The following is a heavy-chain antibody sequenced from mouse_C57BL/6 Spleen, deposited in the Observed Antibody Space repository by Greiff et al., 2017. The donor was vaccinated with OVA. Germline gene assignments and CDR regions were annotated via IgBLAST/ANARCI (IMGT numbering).Heavy chain of an antibody. CDR2: ISYDGSN. CDR3: ARDGYYGSSPWFAY. CDR1: GYSITSGYY. Sequence: EVQLVESGPGLVKPSQSLSLTCSVTGYSITSGYYWNWIRQFPGNKLEWMGYISYDGSNNYNPSLKNRISITRDTSKNQFFLKLNSVTTEDTATYYCARDGYYGSSPWFAYWGQGTLVTVSA. J-gene: IGHJ3*01. D-gene: IGHD1-1*01. V-gene: IGHV3-6*01.